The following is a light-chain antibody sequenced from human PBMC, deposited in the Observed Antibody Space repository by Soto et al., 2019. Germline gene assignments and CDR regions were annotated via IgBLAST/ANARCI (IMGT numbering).Light chain of an antibody. Sequence: QSALTQPRSVSGSPGQSVTISCTGTSSDVGGYNYVSWYQQHPGKAPKLMIYDVSKQPSGVPDRFSGSKSGNTASLTISGLQAEDEADYYCCSYAGSYTFYVVFGGGTKLTVL. CDR1: SSDVGGYNY. CDR2: DVS. CDR3: CSYAGSYTFYVV. V-gene: IGLV2-11*01. J-gene: IGLJ2*01.